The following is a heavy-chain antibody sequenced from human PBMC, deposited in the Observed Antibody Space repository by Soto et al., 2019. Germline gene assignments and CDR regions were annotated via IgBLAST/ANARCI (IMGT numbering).Heavy chain of an antibody. J-gene: IGHJ6*02. V-gene: IGHV1-18*04. D-gene: IGHD3-22*01. CDR1: GYAFTSDG. Sequence: ASVKGSCKGAGYAFTSDGSSWVRQAPGQGLEWMGWISAYNGNTNYAQKLQGRVTMTTDTSTSTAYMELRSLRSDDTAVYYCATVSTYDSSGYYWDYYYGMDVWGQGTTVTVSS. CDR2: ISAYNGNT. CDR3: ATVSTYDSSGYYWDYYYGMDV.